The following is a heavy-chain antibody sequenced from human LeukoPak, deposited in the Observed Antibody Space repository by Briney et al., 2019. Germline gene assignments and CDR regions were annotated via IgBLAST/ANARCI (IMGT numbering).Heavy chain of an antibody. J-gene: IGHJ4*02. CDR1: GGSISSYY. CDR3: ARAQAVGFDY. D-gene: IGHD6-19*01. Sequence: PSETLSLTCTVSGGSISSYYWSWIRQPPGKGLEWIGYIYYSGSTNYNPSLKSRVTISVDASKNQFSLKLSSVTAADTAVYYCARAQAVGFDYWGQGTLVTVSS. CDR2: IYYSGST. V-gene: IGHV4-59*01.